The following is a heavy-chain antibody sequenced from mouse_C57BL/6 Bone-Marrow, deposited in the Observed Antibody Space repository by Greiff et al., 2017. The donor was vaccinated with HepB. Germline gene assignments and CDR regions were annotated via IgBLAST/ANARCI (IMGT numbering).Heavy chain of an antibody. CDR1: GYTFTSYW. V-gene: IGHV1-64*01. CDR3: ARPSSGPYPYYAMDD. CDR2: IHPNSGST. J-gene: IGHJ4*01. D-gene: IGHD3-2*02. Sequence: QVQLQQPGAELVKPGASVKLSCKASGYTFTSYWMHWVKQRPGQGLEWIGMIHPNSGSTNYNEKFKSKATLTVDKSSSTAYMQLSSLTSEDSAVYYCARPSSGPYPYYAMDDWGQGTSVTVSS.